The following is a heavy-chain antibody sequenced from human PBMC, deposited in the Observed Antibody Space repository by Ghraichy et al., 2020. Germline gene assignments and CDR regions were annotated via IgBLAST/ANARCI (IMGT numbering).Heavy chain of an antibody. V-gene: IGHV3-23*01. CDR2: ISGRDGST. D-gene: IGHD6-6*01. J-gene: IGHJ4*02. CDR1: GFTFSSYD. Sequence: GESLNISCAASGFTFSSYDMNWVRQAPGKGLEGVSLISGRDGSTYSTTSVKGRFPISRYNSKNTLYLQMNSLRADDTAVYYCAKDHSSSSRGRFDYWGQGTLVTVSS. CDR3: AKDHSSSSRGRFDY.